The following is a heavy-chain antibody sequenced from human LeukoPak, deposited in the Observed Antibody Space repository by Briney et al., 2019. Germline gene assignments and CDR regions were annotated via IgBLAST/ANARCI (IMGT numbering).Heavy chain of an antibody. D-gene: IGHD3-10*01. Sequence: SETLSLTCAVYGGSFSGYYWSWIRQPPGKGLEWIGEINHSGSTNYNPSLKSRVTISVDTSKNQFSLKLSSVTAADTAVYYCTHGSGSFWFDPWGQGTLVTVSS. J-gene: IGHJ5*02. CDR3: THGSGSFWFDP. V-gene: IGHV4-34*01. CDR1: GGSFSGYY. CDR2: INHSGST.